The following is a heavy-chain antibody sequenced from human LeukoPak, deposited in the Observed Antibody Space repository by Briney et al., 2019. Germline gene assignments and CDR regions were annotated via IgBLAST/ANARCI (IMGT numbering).Heavy chain of an antibody. J-gene: IGHJ4*02. Sequence: ASVKVSCKASGYTFTSYGISWVRQAPGQGLEWMGWISAYNGNTNYAQKLQGRVTMTTDTSTSTAYMELRSLRSDDTAVYYCARDFSSLVVAATLDYWGQGTLVTISS. CDR2: ISAYNGNT. CDR3: ARDFSSLVVAATLDY. CDR1: GYTFTSYG. V-gene: IGHV1-18*01. D-gene: IGHD2-15*01.